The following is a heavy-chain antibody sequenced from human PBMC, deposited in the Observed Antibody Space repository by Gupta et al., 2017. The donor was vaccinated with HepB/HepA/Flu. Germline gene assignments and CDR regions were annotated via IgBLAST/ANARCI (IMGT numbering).Heavy chain of an antibody. V-gene: IGHV4-59*01. CDR1: GDSISDYY. CDR3: ARVRLRGPRHYLYALDV. D-gene: IGHD3-16*01. J-gene: IGHJ6*02. CDR2: IYSGGRS. Sequence: QVQLQESGPGLVKPSETLSLTCTVSGDSISDYYWSWIRQPPGKGLEWLGYIYSGGRSKYTPSLKTRLTLSLDTDKNQFSLKLHSMTEAETAVYYWARVRLRGPRHYLYALDVWGHGPTVIVSS.